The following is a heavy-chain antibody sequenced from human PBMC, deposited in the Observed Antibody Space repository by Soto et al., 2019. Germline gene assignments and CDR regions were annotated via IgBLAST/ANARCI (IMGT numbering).Heavy chain of an antibody. D-gene: IGHD3-22*01. J-gene: IGHJ5*02. CDR2: INPSGGST. Sequence: ASVKVSCKASGYTFTSYYMHLVRQAPGQGLEWMGIINPSGGSTSYAQKFQGRVTMTRDTSTSTVYMELSSLRSEDTAVYYCARAPGYYYDSSGYRGTIWFDPWGQGTLVTVSS. CDR3: ARAPGYYYDSSGYRGTIWFDP. V-gene: IGHV1-46*01. CDR1: GYTFTSYY.